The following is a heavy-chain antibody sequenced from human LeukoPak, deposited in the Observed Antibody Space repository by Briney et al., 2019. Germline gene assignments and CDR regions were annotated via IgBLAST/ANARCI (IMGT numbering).Heavy chain of an antibody. CDR2: TYYRSKWYN. V-gene: IGHV6-1*01. CDR1: GDTFSSNSAA. CDR3: ARTPHYSSGWLDY. D-gene: IGHD6-19*01. Sequence: SQTLSLTCALSGDTFSSNSAAWNWLRQSPSRGLEWLVRTYYRSKWYNDYAVSVKSRITINPDTSKHQFSLQLNSVTPEDTAVYYCARTPHYSSGWLDYWGQGTLVTVSS. J-gene: IGHJ4*02.